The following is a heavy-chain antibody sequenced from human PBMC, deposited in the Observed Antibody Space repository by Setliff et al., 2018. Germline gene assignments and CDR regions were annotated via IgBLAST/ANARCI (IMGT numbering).Heavy chain of an antibody. J-gene: IGHJ4*02. CDR3: ARGNSRSSVWYVVPHFDY. CDR1: GYTFTTYY. CDR2: INPNSGGT. Sequence: ASVKVSCKPSGYTFTTYYIYWVRQAPGQGLEWMGRINPNSGGTNYAQKFEGRVTMTTDTSITTAYMGLTRLTSDDTAVYYCARGNSRSSVWYVVPHFDYWGQGTLVTVSS. D-gene: IGHD6-19*01. V-gene: IGHV1-2*06.